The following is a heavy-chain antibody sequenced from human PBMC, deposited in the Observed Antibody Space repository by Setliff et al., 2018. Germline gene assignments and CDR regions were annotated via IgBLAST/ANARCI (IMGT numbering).Heavy chain of an antibody. Sequence: SETLSLTCSVSGASISSYFWTWIRQPPGKGLERIGNIHTSESTKYNPSLKSRVTISLDTSKRQFSLKLTSVSAADTAIYYCARSSYYASGNSHNYYMDVWGKGTAVTVSS. CDR3: ARSSYYASGNSHNYYMDV. CDR2: IHTSEST. V-gene: IGHV4-4*08. J-gene: IGHJ6*03. D-gene: IGHD3-10*01. CDR1: GASISSYF.